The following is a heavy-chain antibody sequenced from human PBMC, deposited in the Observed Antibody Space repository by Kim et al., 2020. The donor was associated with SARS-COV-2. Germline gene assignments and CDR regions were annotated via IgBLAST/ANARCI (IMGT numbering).Heavy chain of an antibody. V-gene: IGHV1-18*01. Sequence: NTNYAQKLQGRVTMTTDTSTSTAYMELRSLRSDDTAVYYCARGGYDSQVYWGQGTLVTVSS. CDR2: NT. CDR3: ARGGYDSQVY. J-gene: IGHJ4*02. D-gene: IGHD5-12*01.